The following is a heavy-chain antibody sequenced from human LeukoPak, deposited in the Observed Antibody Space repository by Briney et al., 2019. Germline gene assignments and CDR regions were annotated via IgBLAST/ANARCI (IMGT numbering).Heavy chain of an antibody. Sequence: ASETLSLTCTVSGGSISSSNYYWGWIHQPPGKGLEWIGNIYYSGSTYYNPSLKSRVTISVDTSKNHFSLKLSSVTAADTAVYYCARLVAVAGVFDYWGQGTLVTVSS. CDR2: IYYSGST. CDR1: GGSISSSNYY. D-gene: IGHD6-19*01. J-gene: IGHJ4*02. CDR3: ARLVAVAGVFDY. V-gene: IGHV4-39*02.